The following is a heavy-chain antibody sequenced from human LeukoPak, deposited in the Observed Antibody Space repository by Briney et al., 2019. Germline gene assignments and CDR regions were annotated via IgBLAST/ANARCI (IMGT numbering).Heavy chain of an antibody. CDR2: INPNSGGP. CDR3: ARARFDLGPAALGRDNWFDP. Sequence: ASVKVSCKASGYTFTDYYMHWVRQAPGQGLEWLGWINPNSGGPNYGQKFQGRVTMTRDTSISTAYMELSRLRSDDTAVYYCARARFDLGPAALGRDNWFDPWGQGTLATVSS. CDR1: GYTFTDYY. V-gene: IGHV1-2*02. D-gene: IGHD2-2*01. J-gene: IGHJ5*02.